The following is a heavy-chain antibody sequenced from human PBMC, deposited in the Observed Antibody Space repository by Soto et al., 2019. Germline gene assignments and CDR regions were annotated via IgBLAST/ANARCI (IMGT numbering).Heavy chain of an antibody. V-gene: IGHV1-69*13. CDR2: ITPIYPTT. J-gene: IGHJ3*02. D-gene: IGHD4-17*01. Sequence: ASVKVSCKASGGTFYTYTFSWVRQAPGQGLEWMGSITPIYPTTNYAEKFQGRLTVTADGSTNTAYMELNRLRSEDTAVYYCARDPDYGDYGDAFDIWGQGTMVTVSS. CDR3: ARDPDYGDYGDAFDI. CDR1: GGTFYTYT.